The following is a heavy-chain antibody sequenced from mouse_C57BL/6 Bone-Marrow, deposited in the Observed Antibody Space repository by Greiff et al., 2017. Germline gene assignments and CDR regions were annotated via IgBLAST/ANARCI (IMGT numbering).Heavy chain of an antibody. D-gene: IGHD2-4*01. CDR2: IHPNSGST. J-gene: IGHJ3*01. Sequence: QVQLQQPGAELAKPGASVKLSCKASGYTFTSYWMHWVKQRPGQGLEWIGMIHPNSGSTNYNEKFKSKATLTVDKSSSTAYMQLSSLTSDDAAVYYCFYYDYDGFAYWSQGALDTVSA. V-gene: IGHV1-64*01. CDR3: FYYDYDGFAY. CDR1: GYTFTSYW.